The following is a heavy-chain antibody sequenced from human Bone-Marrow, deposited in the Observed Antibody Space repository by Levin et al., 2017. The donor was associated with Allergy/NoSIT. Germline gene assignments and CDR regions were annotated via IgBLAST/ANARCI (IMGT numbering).Heavy chain of an antibody. D-gene: IGHD6-19*01. Sequence: GGSLRLSCAASGFTFSVYGMNWVRQAPGKGLEWVSYITASDSTALYADSLKGRFIISRDNAKNSLYLQMNSLRDEDTAVYYCARGGSGGWSDQFFRNWGQGTLVTVSS. CDR1: GFTFSVYG. CDR2: ITASDSTA. J-gene: IGHJ1*01. V-gene: IGHV3-48*02. CDR3: ARGGSGGWSDQFFRN.